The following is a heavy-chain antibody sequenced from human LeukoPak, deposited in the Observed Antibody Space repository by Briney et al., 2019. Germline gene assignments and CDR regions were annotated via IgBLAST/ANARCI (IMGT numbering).Heavy chain of an antibody. J-gene: IGHJ4*02. CDR2: ISWNSGSI. CDR1: GFTFDDYA. Sequence: PGRSLRLSCAASGFTFDDYAMHWVRQAPGKGLEGVSGISWNSGSIGYADSVKGRFTISRDNAKNSLYLQMNSLRAEDTALYYCAKARYDSSGYVVYWGQGTLVTVSS. V-gene: IGHV3-9*01. D-gene: IGHD3-22*01. CDR3: AKARYDSSGYVVY.